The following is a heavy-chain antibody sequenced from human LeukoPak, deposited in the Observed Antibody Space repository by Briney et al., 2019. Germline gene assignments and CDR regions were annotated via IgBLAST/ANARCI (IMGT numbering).Heavy chain of an antibody. D-gene: IGHD3-22*01. V-gene: IGHV4-34*01. J-gene: IGHJ4*02. CDR3: ARVNVYYDSSGYPTFDY. CDR1: GGSFSGYY. Sequence: SETLSLTCAVYGGSFSGYYWSCIRQPPGKGLEWIGEINHSGSTNYNPSLKSRVTISVDTSKNQFSLKLSSVTAADTAVYYCARVNVYYDSSGYPTFDYWGQGTLVTVSS. CDR2: INHSGST.